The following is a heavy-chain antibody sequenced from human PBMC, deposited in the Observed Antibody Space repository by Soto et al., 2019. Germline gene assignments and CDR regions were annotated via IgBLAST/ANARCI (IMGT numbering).Heavy chain of an antibody. D-gene: IGHD3-10*01. CDR3: TTTYGSASAHFDY. Sequence: QVQLVQSGAEVKMPGSSVKVSCTASGGTFTSYTFSWVRQVPGPGLEWMGRIIPILRMADFAQKFQGRVTINADESTRTVYMKLSSLRSEDTAVYYCTTTYGSASAHFDYWGQGTRVTV. V-gene: IGHV1-69*02. CDR1: GGTFTSYT. J-gene: IGHJ4*02. CDR2: IIPILRMA.